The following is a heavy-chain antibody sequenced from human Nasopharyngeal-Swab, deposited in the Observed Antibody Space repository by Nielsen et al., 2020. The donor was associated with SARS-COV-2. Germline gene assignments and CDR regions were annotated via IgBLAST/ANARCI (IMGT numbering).Heavy chain of an antibody. D-gene: IGHD3-22*01. J-gene: IGHJ5*02. CDR2: INHSGST. Sequence: PGKRLEWIGEINHSGSTNYNPSLKSRVTISVDTSKNQFSLKLSSVTAADTAVYYCARDRFSSGKDPWGQGTLVTVSS. V-gene: IGHV4-34*01. CDR3: ARDRFSSGKDP.